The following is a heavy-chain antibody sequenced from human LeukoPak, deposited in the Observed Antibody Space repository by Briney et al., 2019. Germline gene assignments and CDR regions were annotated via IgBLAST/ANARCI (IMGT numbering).Heavy chain of an antibody. CDR3: ARGQPGGSSGGGYYFDY. J-gene: IGHJ4*02. CDR2: INHSGST. Sequence: SETLSLTCTVSGGSISSSSYYWSWIRQPPGKGLEWIGEINHSGSTNYNPSLKSRVTISVDTSKNQFSLKLSSVTAADTAVYYCARGQPGGSSGGGYYFDYWGQGTLVTVSS. D-gene: IGHD1-26*01. CDR1: GGSISSSSYY. V-gene: IGHV4-39*07.